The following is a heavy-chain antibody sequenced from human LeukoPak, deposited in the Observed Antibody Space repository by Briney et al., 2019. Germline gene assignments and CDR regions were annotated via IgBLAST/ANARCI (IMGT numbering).Heavy chain of an antibody. CDR2: FDPEDGET. V-gene: IGHV1-24*01. CDR3: ATVSGDYGDYFFDY. CDR1: GYTLTELS. J-gene: IGHJ4*02. Sequence: GASVKVSCKVSGYTLTELSMHWVRQAPGKGLEWMGGFDPEDGETIYAQKFQGRVTMTEDTSSDTAYMELSSLRSEDTAVYYCATVSGDYGDYFFDYWGQGTLVTVSS. D-gene: IGHD4-17*01.